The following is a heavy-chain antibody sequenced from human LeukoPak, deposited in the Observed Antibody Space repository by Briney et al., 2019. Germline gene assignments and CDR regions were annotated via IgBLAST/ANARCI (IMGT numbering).Heavy chain of an antibody. CDR2: IGGNGGNT. J-gene: IGHJ4*02. CDR1: GFTFSSYA. Sequence: PGGSLRLSCAASGFTFSSYAMSWVRQAPGKGLEWVSTIGGNGGNTYYADSVKGRFTISRDNSKNTLYLQMNSLRTEDTAVYYCTIDKLELRQFDNWGQGTLVTVSS. V-gene: IGHV3-23*01. CDR3: TIDKLELRQFDN. D-gene: IGHD1-7*01.